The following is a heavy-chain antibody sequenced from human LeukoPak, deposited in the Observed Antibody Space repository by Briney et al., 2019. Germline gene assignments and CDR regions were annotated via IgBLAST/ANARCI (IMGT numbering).Heavy chain of an antibody. J-gene: IGHJ4*02. CDR3: AKAPGGGNWN. CDR1: GFTFSSYA. D-gene: IGHD1-20*01. V-gene: IGHV3-23*01. CDR2: ISGSGGST. Sequence: GGSLRLSCAASGFTFSSYAMSWVRQAPGRGLEWVSAISGSGGSTYYADSVKGRFTISRDNSKNTLYLQMNSLRVEDTAIYYCAKAPGGGNWNWGQGTLVTVSS.